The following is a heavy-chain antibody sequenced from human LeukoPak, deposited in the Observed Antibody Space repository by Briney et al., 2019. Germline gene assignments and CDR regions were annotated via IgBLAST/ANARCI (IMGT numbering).Heavy chain of an antibody. D-gene: IGHD3-10*01. CDR1: GYSFTSYW. J-gene: IGHJ4*02. V-gene: IGHV5-51*01. CDR3: ARFRVINTMVRGVIIRSIDY. Sequence: GESLKISCKGSGYSFTSYWIGWVRQMPGKGLEWMGIIYPGDSDTRYSPSFQGQVTISADKSISTAYLQWSSLKASDTAMYYCARFRVINTMVRGVIIRSIDYWGQGALVTVSS. CDR2: IYPGDSDT.